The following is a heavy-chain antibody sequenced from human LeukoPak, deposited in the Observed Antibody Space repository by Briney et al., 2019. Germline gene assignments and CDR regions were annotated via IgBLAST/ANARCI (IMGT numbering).Heavy chain of an antibody. V-gene: IGHV3-74*01. CDR2: ADGGGSST. D-gene: IGHD3-22*01. Sequence: GGSLRLSCAASGFTFSTHWMHWARQVPGRGPVWVSRADGGGSSTSYADSVKGRFSISRDNAKSTLYLQMNGLRAEDTAVYYCARGPGSSGGAYVGDYWGHGTLVTVSS. CDR1: GFTFSTHW. J-gene: IGHJ4*01. CDR3: ARGPGSSGGAYVGDY.